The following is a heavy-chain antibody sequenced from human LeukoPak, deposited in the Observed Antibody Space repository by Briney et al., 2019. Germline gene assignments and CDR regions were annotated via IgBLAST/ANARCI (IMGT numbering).Heavy chain of an antibody. V-gene: IGHV1-69*13. CDR1: GGTFSSYA. J-gene: IGHJ4*02. CDR3: ASSFGETDYAGDY. Sequence: SVKVSCKASGGTFSSYAISWVRQAPGQGLEWMGGIIPIFGTANYAQKFQGRVTITADESTSTAYMELSSLRSEDTALYYCASSFGETDYAGDYWGQGTLVTVSS. D-gene: IGHD3-16*01. CDR2: IIPIFGTA.